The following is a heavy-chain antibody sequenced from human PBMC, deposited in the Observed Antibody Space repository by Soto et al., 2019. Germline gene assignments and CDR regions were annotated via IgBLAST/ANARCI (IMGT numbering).Heavy chain of an antibody. CDR1: GGTFSSYA. J-gene: IGHJ6*02. Sequence: SVKVSCKASGGTFSSYAISWVRQAPGQGLEWMGGIIPIFGTANYAQKFQGRVTITADESTSTAYMELSSLRSEDTAVYYCARRPAAIRGYYYGMDVRGQGTTVTVSS. CDR3: ARRPAAIRGYYYGMDV. CDR2: IIPIFGTA. V-gene: IGHV1-69*13. D-gene: IGHD2-2*02.